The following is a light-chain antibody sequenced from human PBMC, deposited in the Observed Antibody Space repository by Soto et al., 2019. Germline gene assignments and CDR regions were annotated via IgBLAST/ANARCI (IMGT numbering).Light chain of an antibody. Sequence: EIVLTQSPATLSLSPGERATLSCRASQSVKNYLAWYQQKPGQAPRLLIYDASNRATGIPARFSGSGSGTDFTLTISSLEPEDSAVYYCQQRSNWPPVTFGGGTRWISN. V-gene: IGKV3-11*01. CDR2: DAS. CDR3: QQRSNWPPVT. CDR1: QSVKNY. J-gene: IGKJ4*01.